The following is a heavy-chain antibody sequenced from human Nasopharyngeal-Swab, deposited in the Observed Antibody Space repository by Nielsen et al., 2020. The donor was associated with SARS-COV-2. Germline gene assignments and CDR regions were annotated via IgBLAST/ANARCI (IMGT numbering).Heavy chain of an antibody. CDR1: GYSFTSYW. V-gene: IGHV5-51*01. Sequence: GGSLRLSCKGSGYSFTSYWIGWVRQMPGKGLEWMGIIYPGDSDTRYSPSFQGQVTISADKSISTAYLQWSSLKASDTAMYYCARLLKWDPDAFDIWSQGTMVTVSS. D-gene: IGHD1-26*01. CDR2: IYPGDSDT. CDR3: ARLLKWDPDAFDI. J-gene: IGHJ3*02.